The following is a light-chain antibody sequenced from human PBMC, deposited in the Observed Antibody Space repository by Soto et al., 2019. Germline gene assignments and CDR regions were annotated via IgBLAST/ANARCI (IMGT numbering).Light chain of an antibody. CDR1: ESVKTN. Sequence: EIVMTQSPATLSVSPGETATLSCRASESVKTNLAWYQQKPGQAPRLLIYGAFTRAAGIPFRFSGSASGTEFPPTISSQQSEYVAVYCWHQYDRWPLSLGGGTKVEIK. J-gene: IGKJ4*01. V-gene: IGKV3D-15*01. CDR3: HQYDRWPLS. CDR2: GAF.